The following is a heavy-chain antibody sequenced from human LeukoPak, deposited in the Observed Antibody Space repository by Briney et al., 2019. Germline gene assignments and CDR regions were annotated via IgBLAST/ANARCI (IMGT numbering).Heavy chain of an antibody. D-gene: IGHD5-12*01. J-gene: IGHJ4*02. Sequence: PGGSLRLSCAASGFTFSSYAMSWVRQAPGKGLEWVSVIYSGGSTYYADSVKGRFTISRDNSKNTLYLQMNSLRAGDTAVYYCARGVATIYFFAYWGQGTLVTVSS. CDR3: ARGVATIYFFAY. V-gene: IGHV3-66*02. CDR2: IYSGGST. CDR1: GFTFSSYA.